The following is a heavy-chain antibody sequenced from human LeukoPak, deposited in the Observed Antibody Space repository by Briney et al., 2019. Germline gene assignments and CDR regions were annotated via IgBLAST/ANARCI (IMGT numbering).Heavy chain of an antibody. D-gene: IGHD2-15*01. Sequence: SETLSLTCAVYGGSFSGYYWSWIRQPPEKGLEWVAEINHSGSTNYNQSLKSRVTISVDTSKNQFSLNLNSVTAADTAVYYCARVGCTGGTCYSRDFDFWGQGTLVTVSS. CDR3: ARVGCTGGTCYSRDFDF. V-gene: IGHV4-34*01. CDR1: GGSFSGYY. J-gene: IGHJ4*02. CDR2: INHSGST.